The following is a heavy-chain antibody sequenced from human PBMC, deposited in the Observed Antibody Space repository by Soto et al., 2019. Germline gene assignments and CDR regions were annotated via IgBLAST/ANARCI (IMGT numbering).Heavy chain of an antibody. J-gene: IGHJ6*02. CDR1: GYTFTMSG. Sequence: QVQLVQSGAEVKKPGASVKVSCKSSGYTFTMSGISWVRQAPGQGLEWMGWISGYNGNTNYEQKYQDRVTITSDISSXTAYMELRSLRSDDTAVYYCAREGPRPYYSYGMDVWGQGTTVTVSS. CDR2: ISGYNGNT. V-gene: IGHV1-18*01. CDR3: AREGPRPYYSYGMDV.